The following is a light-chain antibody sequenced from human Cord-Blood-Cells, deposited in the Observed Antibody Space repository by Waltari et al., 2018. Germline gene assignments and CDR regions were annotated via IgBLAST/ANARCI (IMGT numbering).Light chain of an antibody. Sequence: QSVLTQPPSASGTPGQRVTISCSGSSSNIGSNYVYWYQQLPGTATKLLIYRNNQRHSGVPGRFSGSKSGNSASLAISGLRSEDEADYYCAAWDDSLSGWVFGGGTKLTVL. J-gene: IGLJ3*02. CDR2: RNN. CDR1: SSNIGSNY. CDR3: AAWDDSLSGWV. V-gene: IGLV1-47*01.